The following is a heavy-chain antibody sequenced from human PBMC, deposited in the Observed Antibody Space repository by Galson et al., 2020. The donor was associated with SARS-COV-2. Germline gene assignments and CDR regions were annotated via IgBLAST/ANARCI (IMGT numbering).Heavy chain of an antibody. V-gene: IGHV3-30*01. J-gene: IGHJ3*02. CDR1: GFTFSSYA. Sequence: GGSLRLSCAASGFTFSSYAMHWVRQAPGKGLEWVAVISYDGSNKYYADSVKGRFTISRDNSKNTLYLQMNSLRAEDTAVYYCAGEDATYDAFDIWGQGTMVTVSS. D-gene: IGHD5-12*01. CDR2: ISYDGSNK. CDR3: AGEDATYDAFDI.